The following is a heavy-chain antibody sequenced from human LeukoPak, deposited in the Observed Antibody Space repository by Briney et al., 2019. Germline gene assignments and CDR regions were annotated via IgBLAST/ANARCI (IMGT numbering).Heavy chain of an antibody. Sequence: GRSLRLSCAASGFTFSSYAMHWVRQAPGKGLEWVAVISYDGSNKYYADSVKGRFTISRDNSKNTLYLQMNSLRAEDTAVYYCAEGYCSGGSCYYYYHGMDVWGKGTTVTVSS. V-gene: IGHV3-30-3*02. D-gene: IGHD2-15*01. CDR3: AEGYCSGGSCYYYYHGMDV. J-gene: IGHJ6*04. CDR2: ISYDGSNK. CDR1: GFTFSSYA.